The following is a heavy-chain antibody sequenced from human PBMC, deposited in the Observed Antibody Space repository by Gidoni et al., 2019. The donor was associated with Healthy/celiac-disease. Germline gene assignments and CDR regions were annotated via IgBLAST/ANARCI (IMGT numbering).Heavy chain of an antibody. D-gene: IGHD5-12*01. V-gene: IGHV1-69*10. Sequence: QVQLVQSGAEVKKPGSSVTVSCKASGGTFSSYAISWGRQAPGQGLEWMGGIIPILGIANYAQKFQGRVTITADKSTSTAYMELSSLRSEDTAVYYCARVVQLRTRGTFDYWGQGTLVTVSS. J-gene: IGHJ4*02. CDR1: GGTFSSYA. CDR2: IIPILGIA. CDR3: ARVVQLRTRGTFDY.